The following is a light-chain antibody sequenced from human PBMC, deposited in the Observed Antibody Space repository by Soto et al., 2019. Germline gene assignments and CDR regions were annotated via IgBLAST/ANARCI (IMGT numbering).Light chain of an antibody. J-gene: IGLJ1*01. V-gene: IGLV2-14*01. Sequence: QSALNQPASVSGSPGQSITISCTGTSSDIGNYNYVSWYQQHPGKAPKLMIFDVSNRPSGVSNRFSGSKSGNTASLTISGLQTEDEADYFCSSYTSNSTPYVFGTGTKVTVL. CDR2: DVS. CDR3: SSYTSNSTPYV. CDR1: SSDIGNYNY.